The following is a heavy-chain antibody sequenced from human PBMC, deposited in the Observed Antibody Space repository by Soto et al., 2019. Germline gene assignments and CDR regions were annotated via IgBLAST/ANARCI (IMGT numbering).Heavy chain of an antibody. CDR2: INPSGGST. CDR3: ARPNGGDAFDI. CDR1: GGTFSSYA. J-gene: IGHJ3*02. V-gene: IGHV1-46*03. Sequence: ASVKVSCKASGGTFSSYAISWVRQAPGQGLEWMGGINPSGGSTSYAQKFQGRVTMTRDTSTSTVYMELSSLRSEDTAVYYCARPNGGDAFDIWGQGTMVTVSS. D-gene: IGHD2-8*01.